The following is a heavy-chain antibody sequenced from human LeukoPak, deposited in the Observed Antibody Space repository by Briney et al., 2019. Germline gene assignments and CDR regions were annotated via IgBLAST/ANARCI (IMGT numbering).Heavy chain of an antibody. D-gene: IGHD3-22*01. V-gene: IGHV1-58*01. J-gene: IGHJ3*02. CDR1: GFTFTSSA. Sequence: ASVKVSCKASGFTFTSSAVQWVRQARGQRLEWIGWIVVGSGNTNYAQKFQERVTITRDMSTSTAYMKLSSLRSEDTAVYYCAAKGAMIVVVKADDAFDIWGQGTTVTVSS. CDR3: AAKGAMIVVVKADDAFDI. CDR2: IVVGSGNT.